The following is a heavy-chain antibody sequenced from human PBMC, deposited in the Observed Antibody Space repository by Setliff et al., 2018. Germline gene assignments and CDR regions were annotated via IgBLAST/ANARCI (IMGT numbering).Heavy chain of an antibody. J-gene: IGHJ4*02. D-gene: IGHD2-8*02. CDR1: GGSISSGDAS. CDR3: TVYNTGSSKDHY. CDR2: IYHSGST. Sequence: SETLSLTCAASGGSISSGDASWSWVRQPPGKGLEWIGEIYHSGSTNYNPSLKSRVTISVDTSKNQFSLKLSSVTAADTALYYCTVYNTGSSKDHYWGQGTPVTVSS. V-gene: IGHV4-30-2*01.